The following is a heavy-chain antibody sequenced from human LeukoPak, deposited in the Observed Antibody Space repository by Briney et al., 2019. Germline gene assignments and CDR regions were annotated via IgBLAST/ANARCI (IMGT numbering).Heavy chain of an antibody. CDR2: IISSGSTM. CDR1: GFTFSSYE. J-gene: IGHJ6*02. Sequence: PGGSLRLSCAASGFTFSSYEMNWVRQAPGKGLEWVSYIISSGSTMYYADSVKGRFTISRDSAKNSLYLQMNSLRAEDTAVYYCARDQGSSWYYYGMDVWGQGTTVTVS. CDR3: ARDQGSSWYYYGMDV. D-gene: IGHD6-13*01. V-gene: IGHV3-48*03.